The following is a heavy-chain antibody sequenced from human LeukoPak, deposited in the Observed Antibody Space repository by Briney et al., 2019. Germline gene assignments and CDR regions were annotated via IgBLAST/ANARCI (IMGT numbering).Heavy chain of an antibody. CDR2: ISAYNGNT. D-gene: IGHD2-15*01. Sequence: ASVKVSCKASGYTFTSYGISWVRQAPGQGLEWMGWISAYNGNTNYAQKLQGRVTMTRDTSISTAYMELSRLRSDDTAVYYCARDNSGGSTWWFDPWGQGTLVTVSS. CDR1: GYTFTSYG. J-gene: IGHJ5*02. CDR3: ARDNSGGSTWWFDP. V-gene: IGHV1-18*01.